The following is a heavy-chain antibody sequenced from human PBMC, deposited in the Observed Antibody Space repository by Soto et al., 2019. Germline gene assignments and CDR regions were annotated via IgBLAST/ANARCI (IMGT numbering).Heavy chain of an antibody. D-gene: IGHD6-19*01. CDR1: GFTFSSYA. CDR3: AKDAARIAVAGRSYFDY. V-gene: IGHV3-23*01. CDR2: ISGSGGST. J-gene: IGHJ4*02. Sequence: GGSLRLSCAASGFTFSSYAMSWVRQAPGKGLEWVSAISGSGGSTYYADSVKGRFTISRDNSKNTLYLQMNSLRAEDTAVYYCAKDAARIAVAGRSYFDYWGQGTLVTVSS.